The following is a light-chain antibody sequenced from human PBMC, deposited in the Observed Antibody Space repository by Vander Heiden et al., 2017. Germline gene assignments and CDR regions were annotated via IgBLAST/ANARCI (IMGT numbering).Light chain of an antibody. CDR3: MQALQTPFT. J-gene: IGKJ3*01. V-gene: IGKV2-28*01. CDR1: QSLLHGNGYNY. Sequence: DTVMSQSPLSLPVTPGEPASISCRSSQSLLHGNGYNYLDWYLQTPGQSPQLLIYLGSNRASGVPDRFSGSGSGTDFTLKISRVEAEDVGVYYCMQALQTPFTFGPGTKVDIK. CDR2: LGS.